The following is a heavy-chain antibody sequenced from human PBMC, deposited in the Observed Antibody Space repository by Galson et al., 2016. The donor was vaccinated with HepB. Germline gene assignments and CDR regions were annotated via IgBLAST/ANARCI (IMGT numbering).Heavy chain of an antibody. D-gene: IGHD4-17*01. CDR3: ARGEYGASSYYDVDD. CDR2: ISCNEDKM. V-gene: IGHV3-30*03. Sequence: SLRLSCAVSGFTFRNYGMHWVRQPPGKGLQWVAAISCNEDKMCYLDSVRGRFTVSRDSSKNTLYLQLNSLRPDDTAVYFCARGEYGASSYYDVDDWGQGTTVTVSS. J-gene: IGHJ6*02. CDR1: GFTFRNYG.